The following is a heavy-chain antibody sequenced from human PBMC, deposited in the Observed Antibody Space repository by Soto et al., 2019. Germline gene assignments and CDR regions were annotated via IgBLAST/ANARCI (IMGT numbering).Heavy chain of an antibody. CDR1: GGTFSSYT. CDR2: IIPILGIA. J-gene: IGHJ4*02. D-gene: IGHD2-15*01. V-gene: IGHV1-69*02. Sequence: SVKVSCKASGGTFSSYTISWVRQAPGQGLEWMGRIIPILGIANYAQKFQGRVTITADKSTSTAYMELSSLRSEDTAVYYCARSSGYCSGGSCPDYWGQGTLVTVSS. CDR3: ARSSGYCSGGSCPDY.